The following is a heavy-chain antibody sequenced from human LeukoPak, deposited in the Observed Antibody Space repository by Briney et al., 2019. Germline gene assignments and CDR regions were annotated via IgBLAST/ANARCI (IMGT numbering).Heavy chain of an antibody. CDR2: ISYDGSNK. D-gene: IGHD4-17*01. V-gene: IGHV3-30*18. J-gene: IGHJ6*02. CDR1: GFTFSSYW. Sequence: PGGSLRLSCAASGFTFSSYWMSWVRQTPGKGLEWVAVISYDGSNKYYGDSVKGRFTISRDNSKNTLYLQMNSLRAEDTAVYYCAKDDYEDVWGQGTTVTVSS. CDR3: AKDDYEDV.